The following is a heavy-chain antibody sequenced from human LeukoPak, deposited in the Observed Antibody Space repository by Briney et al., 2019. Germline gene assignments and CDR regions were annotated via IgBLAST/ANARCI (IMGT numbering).Heavy chain of an antibody. CDR3: ARDRAWIQLWLPYYYYGMDV. Sequence: GGSLRLSCAASGFTVSSNYMNWVRQAPGKGLEWVANIKQDGSEKYYVDSVKGRFTISRDNAKNSLYLQTNSLRAEDTAVYYCARDRAWIQLWLPYYYYGMDVWGQGTTVTVSS. D-gene: IGHD5-18*01. J-gene: IGHJ6*02. CDR2: IKQDGSEK. CDR1: GFTVSSNY. V-gene: IGHV3-7*01.